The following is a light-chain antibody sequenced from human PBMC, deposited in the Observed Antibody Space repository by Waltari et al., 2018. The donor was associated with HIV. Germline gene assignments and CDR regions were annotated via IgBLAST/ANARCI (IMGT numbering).Light chain of an antibody. J-gene: IGKJ4*01. CDR2: GAS. CDR1: QSVGSN. Sequence: ETVMTQSPATLSVSPGERATLSCRASQSVGSNLAWYQQQPGQAPRLLIYGASTRATGIPASFSGSGSGTEFTLTISSLQSEDFAVYYCQQYNNWPPLTFGGGTKVEIK. CDR3: QQYNNWPPLT. V-gene: IGKV3-15*01.